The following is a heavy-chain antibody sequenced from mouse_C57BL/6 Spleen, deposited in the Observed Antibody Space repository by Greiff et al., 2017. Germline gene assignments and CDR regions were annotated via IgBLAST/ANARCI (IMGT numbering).Heavy chain of an antibody. V-gene: IGHV1-61*01. D-gene: IGHD4-1*01. CDR3: ARDWDEGYWYFDV. CDR1: GYTFTSYW. CDR2: IYPSDSET. Sequence: VQLQQPGAELVRPGSSVKLSCKASGYTFTSYWMDWVKQRPGQGLEWIGNIYPSDSETHYNQKFKDKATLTVDKSSSTAYMQLSSLTSEDSAVYYCARDWDEGYWYFDVWGTGTTVTVSS. J-gene: IGHJ1*03.